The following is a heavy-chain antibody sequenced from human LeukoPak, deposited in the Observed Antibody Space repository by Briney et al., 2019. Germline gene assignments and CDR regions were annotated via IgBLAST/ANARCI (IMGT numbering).Heavy chain of an antibody. D-gene: IGHD3-10*01. CDR3: AKYRGFGDSYDS. J-gene: IGHJ4*02. CDR1: GFTFSSYW. CDR2: INSDGSST. Sequence: GGSLRLSCAASGFTFSSYWMHWVRQAPGKGLVWVSRINSDGSSTSYADSVKGRFTISRDTSKNTLYLQMNSLRAEDTAVYYCAKYRGFGDSYDSWGQGTLVTVSS. V-gene: IGHV3-74*01.